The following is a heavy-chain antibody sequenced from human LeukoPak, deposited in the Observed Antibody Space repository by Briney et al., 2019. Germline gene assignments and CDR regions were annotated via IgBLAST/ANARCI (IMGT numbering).Heavy chain of an antibody. CDR1: GGSISSSNW. V-gene: IGHV4-4*02. Sequence: SGTLSLTCAVSGGSISSSNWWSWVRQPPGKGLEWIGEIYHSGSTNYNPSLKSRVTISVDKSKNQFSLKLSSVTAADTAVYYCATPGDYGDYGAFDIWAKGQWSPSLQ. J-gene: IGHJ3*02. CDR2: IYHSGST. D-gene: IGHD4-17*01. CDR3: ATPGDYGDYGAFDI.